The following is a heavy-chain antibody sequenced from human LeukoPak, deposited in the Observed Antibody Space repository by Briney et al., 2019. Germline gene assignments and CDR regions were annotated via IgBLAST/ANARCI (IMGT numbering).Heavy chain of an antibody. CDR1: GFTFSSCA. V-gene: IGHV4-30-2*01. CDR3: ARDNIPVAGTGLSWFDP. CDR2: IYHSGTP. Sequence: LRLSCAASGFTFSSCAMTWVRQVPGKGLEWIGNIYHSGTPYYNPSLKSRVTLSVDRSKNQFSLKMTSVTAADTAVYYCARDNIPVAGTGLSWFDPWGQGTLVTVSS. D-gene: IGHD6-13*01. J-gene: IGHJ5*02.